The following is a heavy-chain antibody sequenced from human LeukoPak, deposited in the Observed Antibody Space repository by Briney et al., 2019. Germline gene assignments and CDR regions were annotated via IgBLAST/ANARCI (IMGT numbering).Heavy chain of an antibody. D-gene: IGHD3-22*01. CDR1: GGSISSYY. CDR3: ARINYYDSSGFYYDEY. CDR2: VYYSGST. V-gene: IGHV4-59*01. J-gene: IGHJ4*02. Sequence: PSETLSLTCTVSGGSISSYYWSWIRQPPGKGLEWLGYVYYSGSTNYIPSLKSRVTISLDTSKNQFSLKLSSVTAADTAVYYCARINYYDSSGFYYDEYWGRGTLVTVSS.